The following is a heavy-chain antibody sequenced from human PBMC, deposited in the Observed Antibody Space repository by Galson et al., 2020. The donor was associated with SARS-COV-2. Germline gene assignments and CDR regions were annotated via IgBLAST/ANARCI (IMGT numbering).Heavy chain of an antibody. D-gene: IGHD6-13*01. CDR1: GFTFSFFG. Sequence: GGSLRLSCAASGFTFSFFGMHWVRQAPGKGLEWLAVILYDSSKTYYADSVKGRFTISRDNSKNTLYLQMNSLRAEDTAVYYCARDLAAAAEALNYWGQGTLVTVSS. J-gene: IGHJ4*02. CDR2: ILYDSSKT. CDR3: ARDLAAAAEALNY. V-gene: IGHV3-33*05.